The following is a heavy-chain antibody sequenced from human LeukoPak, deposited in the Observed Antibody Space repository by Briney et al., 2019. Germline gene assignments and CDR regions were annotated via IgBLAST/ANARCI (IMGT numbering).Heavy chain of an antibody. CDR1: GGSISSYY. CDR3: ARTIVVVTAIGGYFDY. CDR2: IYYSGST. D-gene: IGHD2-21*02. J-gene: IGHJ4*02. V-gene: IGHV4-59*01. Sequence: PSETLPLTCTVSGGSISSYYWSWIRQPPGKGLEWIGYIYYSGSTNYNPSLKSRVTISVDTSKNQFSLKLSSVTAADTAVYYCARTIVVVTAIGGYFDYWGQGTLVTVSS.